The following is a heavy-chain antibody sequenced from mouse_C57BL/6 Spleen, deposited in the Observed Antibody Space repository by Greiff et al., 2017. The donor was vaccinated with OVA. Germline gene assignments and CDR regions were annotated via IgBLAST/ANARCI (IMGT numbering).Heavy chain of an antibody. V-gene: IGHV1-61*01. Sequence: QVQLQQPGAELVRPGSSVKLSCKASGYTFTSYWLDWVKQRPGQGLEWIGNIYPSDSENHYNQKFKDKATLTVDKSSSTAYMHRSSLTSEDSAVYYCARRGLGGFAYWGQGTLVTVSA. D-gene: IGHD4-1*01. CDR1: GYTFTSYW. CDR3: ARRGLGGFAY. J-gene: IGHJ3*01. CDR2: IYPSDSEN.